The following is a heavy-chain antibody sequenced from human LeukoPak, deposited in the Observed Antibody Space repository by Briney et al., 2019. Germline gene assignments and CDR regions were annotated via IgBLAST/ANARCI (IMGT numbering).Heavy chain of an antibody. CDR1: GLTFSIFS. Sequence: GGSLRLSCAASGLTFSIFSMTWVRQAPGKGLEWVANIKEDGSEKYYVDSVKGRFTISRDNSKNTLYLQMNSLRAEDTAVYYCARGLHGTPGAFDIWGQGTMVTVSS. CDR3: ARGLHGTPGAFDI. D-gene: IGHD1-26*01. J-gene: IGHJ3*02. CDR2: IKEDGSEK. V-gene: IGHV3-7*03.